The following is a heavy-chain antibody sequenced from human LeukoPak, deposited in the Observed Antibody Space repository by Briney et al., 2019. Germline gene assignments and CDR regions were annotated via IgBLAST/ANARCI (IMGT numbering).Heavy chain of an antibody. CDR1: GFTFSNYA. CDR2: ISGSGGST. V-gene: IGHV3-23*01. D-gene: IGHD5-12*01. Sequence: GGSLRLSCAASGFTFSNYAMSWVRQAPGKGLEWVSAISGSGGSTYYADSVKGRFTISRDNSKNTLYLQMNSLRAEDTAVYYCATKKWARGYSGYDYDYFDYWGQGTLVTVSS. J-gene: IGHJ4*02. CDR3: ATKKWARGYSGYDYDYFDY.